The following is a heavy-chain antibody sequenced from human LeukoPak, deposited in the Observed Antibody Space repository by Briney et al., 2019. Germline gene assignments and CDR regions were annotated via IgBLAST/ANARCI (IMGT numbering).Heavy chain of an antibody. V-gene: IGHV4-59*01. CDR2: IYYSGST. Sequence: SETLSLTCTVSGGSISSYYWSWIRQPPGKGLEWIGYIYYSGSTNYNPSLKSRVTISVDTSKNQFSLKLSSVTAADTAVYYCARGPPGGSYGDDYWGQGTLVTVSS. J-gene: IGHJ4*02. CDR3: ARGPPGGSYGDDY. D-gene: IGHD1-26*01. CDR1: GGSISSYY.